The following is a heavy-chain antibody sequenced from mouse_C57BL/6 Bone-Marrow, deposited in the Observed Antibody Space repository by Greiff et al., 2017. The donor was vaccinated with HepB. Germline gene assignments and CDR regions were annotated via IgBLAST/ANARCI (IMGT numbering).Heavy chain of an antibody. D-gene: IGHD1-1*01. CDR2: IYPGNSDT. CDR3: TSPIYYYGSSYAMDY. J-gene: IGHJ4*01. V-gene: IGHV1-5*01. CDR1: GYTFTSYW. Sequence: VQLQQSGTVLARPGASVKMSCKTSGYTFTSYWMHWVKQRPGQGLEWIGAIYPGNSDTSYNQKFKGKAKLTAVTSASTAYMELSSLTDEDSAVYYCTSPIYYYGSSYAMDYWGQGTSVTVSS.